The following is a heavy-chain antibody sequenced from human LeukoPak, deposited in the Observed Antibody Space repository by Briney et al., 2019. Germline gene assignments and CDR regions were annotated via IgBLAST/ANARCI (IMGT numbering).Heavy chain of an antibody. V-gene: IGHV1-46*01. J-gene: IGHJ6*03. CDR2: INPSGGST. CDR1: GYTFTSYY. Sequence: ASVKVSCKASGYTFTSYYMHWVRQAAGQGLEWMGIINPSGGSTSYAQKFQGRVTMTRDMSTSTVYMELSSLRSEDTAVYYCARAFIPAANYYYYYMDVWGKGTTVTVSS. D-gene: IGHD2-2*01. CDR3: ARAFIPAANYYYYYMDV.